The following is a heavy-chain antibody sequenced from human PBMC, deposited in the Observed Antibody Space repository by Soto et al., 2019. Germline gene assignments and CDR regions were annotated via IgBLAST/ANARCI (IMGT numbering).Heavy chain of an antibody. CDR3: ARSMLLVSDAFDI. CDR2: ISSSSSTI. Sequence: GGSLRLSCAASGFTFSSYSMNWVRQAPGKGLEWVSYISSSSSTIYYADSVKGRFTISRDNAKNSLYLQMNSLRAEDTAVYYCARSMLLVSDAFDIWGQGTMVTVSS. D-gene: IGHD2-15*01. CDR1: GFTFSSYS. V-gene: IGHV3-48*01. J-gene: IGHJ3*02.